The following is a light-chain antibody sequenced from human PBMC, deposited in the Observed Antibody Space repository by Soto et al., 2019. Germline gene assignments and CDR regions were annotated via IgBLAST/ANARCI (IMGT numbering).Light chain of an antibody. CDR3: QQHTNWPG. V-gene: IGKV3-15*01. CDR2: GAS. J-gene: IGKJ1*01. CDR1: QSISSN. Sequence: EIVMTQSPATLSVSPGERATLSCRASQSISSNLAWYQQKPGQAPRLLIYGASTRATGIPARFSGSGSGTEFTLTISSLQSEDFAVYHRQQHTNWPGFGQGTKADIK.